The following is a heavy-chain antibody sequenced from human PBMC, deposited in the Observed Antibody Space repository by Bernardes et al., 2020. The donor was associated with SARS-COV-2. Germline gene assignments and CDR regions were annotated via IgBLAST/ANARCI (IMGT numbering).Heavy chain of an antibody. D-gene: IGHD3-10*01. CDR1: GFTFSSYA. J-gene: IGHJ6*02. Sequence: GGSLRLSCAASGFTFSSYAMSWVRQAPGKGLEWVSPISGSGGSTSYADSVKGRFTISRDNSKNTLYLQMTSLRAEDTAVYYCAKCALGELLYVSYYYGMDVWGQGTTVTVSS. CDR3: AKCALGELLYVSYYYGMDV. V-gene: IGHV3-23*01. CDR2: ISGSGGST.